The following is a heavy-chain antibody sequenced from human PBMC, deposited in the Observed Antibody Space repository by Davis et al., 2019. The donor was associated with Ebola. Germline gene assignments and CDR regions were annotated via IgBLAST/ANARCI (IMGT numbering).Heavy chain of an antibody. CDR3: ARHSSSWFHFDY. D-gene: IGHD6-13*01. Sequence: GGSLRPSCAAPGFLFSNFAMHWVRQAPGKGLEWVALISYDGINKYYADSVKGRFTISRDNSENTRFLQMNSLRDEDTAVYYCARHSSSWFHFDYWGQGTLVTVSS. V-gene: IGHV3-30*04. CDR2: ISYDGINK. J-gene: IGHJ4*02. CDR1: GFLFSNFA.